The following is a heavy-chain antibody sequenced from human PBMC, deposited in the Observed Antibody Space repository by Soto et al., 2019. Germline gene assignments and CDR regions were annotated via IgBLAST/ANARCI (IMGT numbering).Heavy chain of an antibody. CDR3: AALTATYWNFSI. CDR2: INHVGGT. D-gene: IGHD2-21*02. CDR1: GGFLSESY. J-gene: IGHJ2*01. Sequence: NPSETLSLTCAVYGGFLSESYWTWIRQPPGKGLEWIGEINHVGGTNYNPSLKSRLTVSVDTSKNQFSLSLSSVTAADTAIYYCAALTATYWNFSIWGRGTLVTVSS. V-gene: IGHV4-34*09.